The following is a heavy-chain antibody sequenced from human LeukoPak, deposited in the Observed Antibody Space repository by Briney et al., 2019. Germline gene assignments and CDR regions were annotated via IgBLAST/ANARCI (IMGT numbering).Heavy chain of an antibody. J-gene: IGHJ5*02. CDR1: GYTLTKLS. V-gene: IGHV1-24*01. CDR2: YHPDDGEM. CDR3: ATGPPSLSLWFRWFDP. Sequence: GASVKVSCKVSGYTLTKLSIHWVRQAPGKGLEWMGGYHPDDGEMKYAQKFQGRVAMTEDTSTDTATMELSSLRSEDTAVYYCATGPPSLSLWFRWFDPWGQGTLVTVSS. D-gene: IGHD3-10*01.